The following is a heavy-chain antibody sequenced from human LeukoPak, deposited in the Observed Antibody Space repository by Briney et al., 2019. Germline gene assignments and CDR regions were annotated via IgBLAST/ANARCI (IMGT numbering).Heavy chain of an antibody. V-gene: IGHV1-2*02. CDR3: ARTSRISMIPADF. Sequence: ASVKVSCKASGYTFTSYSISWVRQAPGQGLEWMGWINPTSGGTNYAQNFQGRVTMTRDTSISTAYMEPSSLRSDDTALYYCARTSRISMIPADFWGQGTLVTVSS. CDR1: GYTFTSYS. D-gene: IGHD3-22*01. CDR2: INPTSGGT. J-gene: IGHJ4*02.